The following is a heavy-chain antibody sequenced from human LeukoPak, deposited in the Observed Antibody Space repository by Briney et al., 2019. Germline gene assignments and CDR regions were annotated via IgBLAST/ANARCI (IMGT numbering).Heavy chain of an antibody. CDR1: GFTFSSYA. Sequence: GGSLRLSCAASGFTFSSYAMSWVRQAPGKGLEWVSAISGSGGSTYYADSVKGRFTISRDNSKNTLYLQMNSLRAEDTAVYYCTRRRPGGSYRDYWGQGTLVTVSS. J-gene: IGHJ4*02. D-gene: IGHD1-26*01. CDR2: ISGSGGST. CDR3: TRRRPGGSYRDY. V-gene: IGHV3-23*01.